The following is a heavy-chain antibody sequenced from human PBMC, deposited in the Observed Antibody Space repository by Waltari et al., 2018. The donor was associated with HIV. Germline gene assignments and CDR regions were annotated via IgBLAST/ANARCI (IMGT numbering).Heavy chain of an antibody. CDR2: IRSKPYGGSA. V-gene: IGHV3-49*04. J-gene: IGHJ4*02. Sequence: EVQLVESGGGLLQPGRSLRLCCTASGFTFGDYALSWVRKPPGKGLEWVGFIRSKPYGGSAEYAASVKGRFTISRDDSKSIAYLQMNSLKTEDTAVYYCTRDQNYFDSSAFYYFPDYWGQGTLVTVSS. CDR3: TRDQNYFDSSAFYYFPDY. D-gene: IGHD3-22*01. CDR1: GFTFGDYA.